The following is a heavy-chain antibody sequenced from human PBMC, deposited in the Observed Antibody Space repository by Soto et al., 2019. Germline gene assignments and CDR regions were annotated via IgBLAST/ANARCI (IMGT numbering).Heavy chain of an antibody. D-gene: IGHD6-13*01. CDR3: ARDFTKSSSWPYYFDY. CDR2: ISAYSGST. Sequence: QVQLVQSGAEVKKPGASVKVSCKASGYTFTTYGISWVRQAPGQGLEWMGWISAYSGSTKFAQKLQDRVNMTTDTSTTTAYMELRSLTSDDTAVYYCARDFTKSSSWPYYFDYWGQGTLVTVSS. CDR1: GYTFTTYG. J-gene: IGHJ4*02. V-gene: IGHV1-18*01.